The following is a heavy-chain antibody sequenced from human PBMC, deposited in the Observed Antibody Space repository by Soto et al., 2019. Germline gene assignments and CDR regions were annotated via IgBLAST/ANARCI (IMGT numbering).Heavy chain of an antibody. D-gene: IGHD4-4*01. Sequence: PSQTMSLTWAVDGGSFSGYYGSWISQTQGKGLEWIGEINHSGSTNYNPSLKSRVTISVDTSKNQFSLKLSSVTAADTAVYYCARGTVYSNPPLNWFDPWGQGTLVTVSS. V-gene: IGHV4-34*01. CDR2: INHSGST. CDR3: ARGTVYSNPPLNWFDP. J-gene: IGHJ5*02. CDR1: GGSFSGYY.